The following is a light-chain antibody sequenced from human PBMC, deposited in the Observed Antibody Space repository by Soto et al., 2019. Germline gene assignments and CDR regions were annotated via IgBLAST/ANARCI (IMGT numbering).Light chain of an antibody. V-gene: IGKV1-6*01. CDR2: AAS. CDR3: LQKYFYPFT. CDR1: QGIRND. J-gene: IGKJ3*01. Sequence: TQSPSSLSASVGDRVTITCRASQGIRNDLDWFQQKPGKAPKLLIYAASNLQSGVPARFSGSGSGTDFTLTISSLQPEDFATYYCLQKYFYPFTFGPGTKVEIK.